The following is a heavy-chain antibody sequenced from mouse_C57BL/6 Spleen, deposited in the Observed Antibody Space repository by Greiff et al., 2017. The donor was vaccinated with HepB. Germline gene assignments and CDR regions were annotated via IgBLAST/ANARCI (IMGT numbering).Heavy chain of an antibody. J-gene: IGHJ2*01. CDR2: ISYDGSN. Sequence: VQLQESGPGLVKPSQSLSLTCPVTGYSITSGYYWNWIRQFPGNKLEWMGYISYDGSNNYNTSLKNRLSITLDTSNNQFFLKLNSVTTEDTATYYCASHSGYWGQGTTLTVSS. CDR3: ASHSGY. D-gene: IGHD6-1*01. V-gene: IGHV3-6*01. CDR1: GYSITSGYY.